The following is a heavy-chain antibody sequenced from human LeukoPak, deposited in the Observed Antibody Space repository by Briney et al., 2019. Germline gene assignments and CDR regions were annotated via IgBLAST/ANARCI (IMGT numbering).Heavy chain of an antibody. Sequence: GGSLRLSCAASGFTFSSYAMHWVRQAPGKGLEWVAVISYDGSNKYYADSVKGRFTISRDNSKNTLYLQMNSLRAEDTAVYYCASPHGPQWGQGTLVTVSS. CDR2: ISYDGSNK. CDR1: GFTFSSYA. CDR3: ASPHGPQ. J-gene: IGHJ4*02. V-gene: IGHV3-30*04.